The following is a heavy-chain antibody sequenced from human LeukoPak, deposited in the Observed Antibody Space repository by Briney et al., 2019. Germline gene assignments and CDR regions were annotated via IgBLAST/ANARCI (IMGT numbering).Heavy chain of an antibody. CDR1: GFTFSSYS. J-gene: IGHJ4*02. Sequence: GESLRLSCAASGFTFSSYSMNWVRQAPGKGLEWVSSISSSSSYIYYADSVKGRFTISRDNAKNSLYLQMNSLRAEDTAVYYCARVSRPGPGLDYWGQGTLVTVSS. V-gene: IGHV3-21*01. CDR3: ARVSRPGPGLDY. CDR2: ISSSSSYI.